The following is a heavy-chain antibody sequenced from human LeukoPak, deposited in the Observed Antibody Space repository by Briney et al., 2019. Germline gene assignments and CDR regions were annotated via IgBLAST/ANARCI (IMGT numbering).Heavy chain of an antibody. V-gene: IGHV1-69*05. J-gene: IGHJ5*02. Sequence: SVKVSCKASGGTFSSYAISWVRQAPGQGLEWMGRITPIFGTANYAQKFQGRVTITTDESTSTAYMELSSLRSEDTAVYYCARDSEGLFDPWGQGTLVTVSS. CDR2: ITPIFGTA. CDR3: ARDSEGLFDP. CDR1: GGTFSSYA.